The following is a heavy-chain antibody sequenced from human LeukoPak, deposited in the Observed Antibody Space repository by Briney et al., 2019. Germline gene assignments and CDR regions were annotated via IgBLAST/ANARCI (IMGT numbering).Heavy chain of an antibody. Sequence: PGGSLRLSCAASGFTVGRDYMSWVRQAPGKGLELVSFIYSDGRTHYADSVKGRFTISKGNSRNTLYLQMNSLRAEDSAVYYCARYVDSYYDSSGYYCDYDAFDIWGQGTMVTVSS. CDR3: ARYVDSYYDSSGYYCDYDAFDI. CDR1: GFTVGRDY. D-gene: IGHD3-22*01. CDR2: IYSDGRT. V-gene: IGHV3-53*01. J-gene: IGHJ3*02.